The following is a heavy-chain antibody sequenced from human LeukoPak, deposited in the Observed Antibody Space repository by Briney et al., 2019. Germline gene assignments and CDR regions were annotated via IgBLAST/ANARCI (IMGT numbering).Heavy chain of an antibody. CDR2: LTGDGGTT. J-gene: IGHJ4*02. Sequence: PGGSLRLSCAASGFTFSKYAIYWVRQAPGKGLEYVSALTGDGGTTYYADSVKGRFTVSRDNSKNTLYLQMGSLRAEDMAVYYCARSLGGYADYWGQGTLVTVSS. D-gene: IGHD3-16*01. CDR3: ARSLGGYADY. V-gene: IGHV3-64*02. CDR1: GFTFSKYA.